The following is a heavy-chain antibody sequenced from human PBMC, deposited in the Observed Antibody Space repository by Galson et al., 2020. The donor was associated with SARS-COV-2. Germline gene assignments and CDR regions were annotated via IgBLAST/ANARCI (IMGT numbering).Heavy chain of an antibody. Sequence: ASETLSLTCTVSGDSISITSYYWGWIRQPPGKGLEWSGSKSYSANSYYNPSLKSRVTMTIDTSKNQFSLKLTSLTAADTAVYYCARDGAYGAEYFQHWGQGTLVTVSS. J-gene: IGHJ1*01. CDR1: GDSISITSYY. D-gene: IGHD4-17*01. CDR3: ARDGAYGAEYFQH. CDR2: KSYSANS. V-gene: IGHV4-39*07.